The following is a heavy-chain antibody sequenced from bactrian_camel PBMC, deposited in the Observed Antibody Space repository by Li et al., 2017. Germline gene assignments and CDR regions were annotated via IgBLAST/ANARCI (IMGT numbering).Heavy chain of an antibody. CDR3: AAGRRASRGLCASGWGTY. V-gene: IGHV3S59*01. Sequence: VESGGGSVQAGGSLRLSCATSGYTVSMRCMGWFREAPGKEREGVAAICSIAVYADSVKGRFTISQDTTKDTLYLQMNSLKIDDTALYFCAAGRRASRGLCASGWGTYRGQGTQVTVS. CDR2: ICSIA. D-gene: IGHD5*01. J-gene: IGHJ4*01. CDR1: GYTVSMRC.